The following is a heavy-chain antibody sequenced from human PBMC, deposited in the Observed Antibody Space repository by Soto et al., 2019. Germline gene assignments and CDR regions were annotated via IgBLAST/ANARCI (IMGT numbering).Heavy chain of an antibody. J-gene: IGHJ4*02. CDR3: AKSPPAVAGYFHY. D-gene: IGHD6-19*01. Sequence: QVQLVESGGGVVQPGRSLRLSCVASGFTFSSSGMHWVRQAPGKGLEWVAVTSYDGSNGYYADSVRGRFTISRDNSKNTLYLQMNSLRAEDTAVYYCAKSPPAVAGYFHYWGQGTLVTVSS. CDR1: GFTFSSSG. CDR2: TSYDGSNG. V-gene: IGHV3-30*18.